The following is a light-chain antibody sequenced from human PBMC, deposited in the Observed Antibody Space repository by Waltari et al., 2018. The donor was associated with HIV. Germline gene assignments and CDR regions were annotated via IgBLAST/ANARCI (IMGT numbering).Light chain of an antibody. Sequence: QSALTKPASVSGSPGQSITISCTATGSDVGGFNYVSWYQQLPGHAPKLLIYEVSHRPSGVSNRFSGFKSANTAPLTIAGLQDEDEAYYYCSSYTNTNTWVFGGGTNLAVL. V-gene: IGLV2-14*01. CDR1: GSDVGGFNY. CDR2: EVS. J-gene: IGLJ3*02. CDR3: SSYTNTNTWV.